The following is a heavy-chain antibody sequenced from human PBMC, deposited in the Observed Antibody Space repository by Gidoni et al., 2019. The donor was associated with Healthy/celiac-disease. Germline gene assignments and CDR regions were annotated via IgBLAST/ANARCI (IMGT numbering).Heavy chain of an antibody. V-gene: IGHV1-2*02. J-gene: IGHJ4*02. Sequence: QVQLVQSGAEVKKPGASVKVSCKASGYTFTGYYLHWVRQVPGQGLEWMGWINPNRGGTNNAQKFKGRVTMTRDTSISTAYMELSRLRSDDTAVYYCARGGDGYNFEGSYYFDYWGQGTLVTVSS. CDR2: INPNRGGT. CDR1: GYTFTGYY. CDR3: ARGGDGYNFEGSYYFDY. D-gene: IGHD5-12*01.